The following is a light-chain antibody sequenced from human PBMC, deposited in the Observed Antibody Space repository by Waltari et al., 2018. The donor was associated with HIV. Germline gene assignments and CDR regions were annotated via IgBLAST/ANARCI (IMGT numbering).Light chain of an antibody. CDR2: DAS. CDR3: QQRSNWPPIT. CDR1: QSVSSY. V-gene: IGKV3-11*01. Sequence: IVLLQSPATLSLSSGERATLSCRASQSVSSYLAWYQQKPGQAPRLLIYDASNRATGIPARFSGSGSGTDFTLTISSLEPEDFAVYYCQQRSNWPPITFGQGTRLEI. J-gene: IGKJ5*01.